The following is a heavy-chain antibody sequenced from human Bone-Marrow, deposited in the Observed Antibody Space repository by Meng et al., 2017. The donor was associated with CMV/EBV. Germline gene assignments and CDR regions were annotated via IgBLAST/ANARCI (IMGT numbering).Heavy chain of an antibody. Sequence: GESLKISCAASGFTFSSYAMHWVRQAPGKGLEWVAVISYDGSNKYYADSVKGRFTISRDNSKNTLYLQMNSLRAEDTAVYYCARDGPPGGYLRPASNWFDPWGQGTLVTVSS. CDR3: ARDGPPGGYLRPASNWFDP. J-gene: IGHJ5*02. D-gene: IGHD3-22*01. V-gene: IGHV3-30*04. CDR2: ISYDGSNK. CDR1: GFTFSSYA.